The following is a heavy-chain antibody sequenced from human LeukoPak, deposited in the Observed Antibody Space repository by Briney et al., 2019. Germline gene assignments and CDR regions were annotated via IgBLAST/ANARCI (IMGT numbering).Heavy chain of an antibody. CDR1: GFTFSDHY. CDR3: ARPWGGDYEAFDI. Sequence: GGSLRLSCAASGFTFSDHYMDWVRQAPGKGLEWVSSISSSSSYIYYADSVKDRFTISRDNAKNSLYLQMNSLRADDMAVYYCARPWGGDYEAFDIWGQGTMVTVSS. CDR2: ISSSSSYI. J-gene: IGHJ3*02. D-gene: IGHD4-17*01. V-gene: IGHV3-21*01.